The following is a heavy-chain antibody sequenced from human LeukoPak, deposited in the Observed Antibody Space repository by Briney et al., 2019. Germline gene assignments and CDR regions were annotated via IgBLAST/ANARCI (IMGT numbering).Heavy chain of an antibody. Sequence: PGGSLRLSCAASGFTFSSYSMNWVRQAPGKGLEWVSSISSSSSYIYYADSVKGRFTISRDNAKNSLYLQMNSLRAEDTAVYYCARVVAVAGRAFDIWGQGTMVTVSA. V-gene: IGHV3-21*01. CDR2: ISSSSSYI. D-gene: IGHD6-19*01. CDR1: GFTFSSYS. CDR3: ARVVAVAGRAFDI. J-gene: IGHJ3*02.